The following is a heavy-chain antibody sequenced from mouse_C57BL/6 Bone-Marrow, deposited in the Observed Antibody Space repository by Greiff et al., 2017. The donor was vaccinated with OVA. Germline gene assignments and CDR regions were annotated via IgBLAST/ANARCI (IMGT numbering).Heavy chain of an antibody. D-gene: IGHD1-1*01. CDR1: GYAFSSSW. J-gene: IGHJ1*03. CDR3: AFYYGSRRGYFDV. V-gene: IGHV1-82*01. CDR2: IYPGDGDT. Sequence: VKLQESGPELVKPGASVKISCKASGYAFSSSWMNWVKQRPGKGLEWIGRIYPGDGDTNYNGKFKGKATLTADKSSSTAYMQLSSLTSEDSAVYFCAFYYGSRRGYFDVWGTGTTVTVSS.